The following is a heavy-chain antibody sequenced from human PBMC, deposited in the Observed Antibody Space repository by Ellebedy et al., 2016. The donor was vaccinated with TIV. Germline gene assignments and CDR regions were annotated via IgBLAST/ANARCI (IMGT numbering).Heavy chain of an antibody. CDR2: INPNSGGT. V-gene: IGHV1-2*04. D-gene: IGHD4-17*01. J-gene: IGHJ6*02. CDR3: ARRFHDYGDFGGPYAMDV. CDR1: GYTFTGYY. Sequence: ASVKVSXKASGYTFTGYYIHWVRQAPGQGLEWMGWINPNSGGTNYAQKFQGWVTMTRDTSISTAYMELSRLRSDDTAVYYCARRFHDYGDFGGPYAMDVWGQGTTVTVSS.